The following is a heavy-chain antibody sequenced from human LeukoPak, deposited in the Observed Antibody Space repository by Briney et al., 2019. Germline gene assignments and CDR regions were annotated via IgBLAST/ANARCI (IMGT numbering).Heavy chain of an antibody. CDR2: TDQNEIT. CDR1: GGSLSGYD. V-gene: IGHV4-34*01. CDR3: AREPTLRFLEWLPWN. D-gene: IGHD3-3*01. Sequence: TSETLSLTCAVSGGSLSGYDWSWIRQPPGKGLEWIGDTDQNEITNYNPSLKSRATISVDRSKNQFSLKLSSVTAADTAVYYCAREPTLRFLEWLPWNWGQGTLVTVSS. J-gene: IGHJ4*02.